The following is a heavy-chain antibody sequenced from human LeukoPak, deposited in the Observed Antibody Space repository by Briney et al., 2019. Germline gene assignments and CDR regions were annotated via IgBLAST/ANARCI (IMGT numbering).Heavy chain of an antibody. V-gene: IGHV1-2*02. J-gene: IGHJ4*02. CDR2: INPNSGGT. Sequence: GASVKVSCKASGYTFTGYYMHWVRQAPGQGLEWMGWINPNSGGTNYAQKFQGRVTMTRDTSISTAYMELSRLRSDDTAVYYCARGQNRKMATTYPGLYWGQGTLVTVSS. CDR1: GYTFTGYY. CDR3: ARGQNRKMATTYPGLY. D-gene: IGHD5-24*01.